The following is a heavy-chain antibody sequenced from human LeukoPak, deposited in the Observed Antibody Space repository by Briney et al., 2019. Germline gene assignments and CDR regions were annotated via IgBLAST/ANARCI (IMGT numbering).Heavy chain of an antibody. J-gene: IGHJ4*02. CDR1: GYTFTNHG. CDR2: ISAYNGNT. CDR3: ARDIAVAGTFTEFDY. D-gene: IGHD6-19*01. V-gene: IGHV1-18*01. Sequence: ASVKVSCKASGYTFTNHGISWVRQAPGQGLEWMGWISAYNGNTNYAQKVQGRVTMTTDTSTSTAYMELRSLRSDDTAVYYCARDIAVAGTFTEFDYWGQGTLVTVSS.